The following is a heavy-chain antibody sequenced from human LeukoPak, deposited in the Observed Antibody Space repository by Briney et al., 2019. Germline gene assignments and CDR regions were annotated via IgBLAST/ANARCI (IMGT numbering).Heavy chain of an antibody. CDR3: ARGTADWNPVDY. CDR1: GFTFSSHW. Sequence: AGGSLRLSCAASGFTFSSHWMSWVRQAPGKGLEWVANIKRDGSEKYYVDSVKGRFTISRDNAKNSLYLQMNSLRAEDTAVYYCARGTADWNPVDYWGQGTLVTVSS. V-gene: IGHV3-7*01. J-gene: IGHJ4*02. D-gene: IGHD1-1*01. CDR2: IKRDGSEK.